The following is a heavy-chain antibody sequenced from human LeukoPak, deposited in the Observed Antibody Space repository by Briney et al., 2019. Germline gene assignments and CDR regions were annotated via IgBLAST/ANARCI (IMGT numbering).Heavy chain of an antibody. CDR3: ARSRSGSTYYFDY. D-gene: IGHD3-10*01. CDR2: INHSGST. CDR1: GGSFSGYY. J-gene: IGHJ4*02. Sequence: SETLSLTCAVYGGSFSGYYWSWIRQPPGKGLEWIGEINHSGSTNYNPSLKSRVTISVDTSKNQFSLKLSSVTAADTAVYYCARSRSGSTYYFDYWGQGTLVTVSS. V-gene: IGHV4-34*01.